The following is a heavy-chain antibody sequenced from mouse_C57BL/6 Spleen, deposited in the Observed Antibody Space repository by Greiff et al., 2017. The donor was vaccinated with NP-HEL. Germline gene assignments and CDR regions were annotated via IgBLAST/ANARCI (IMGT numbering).Heavy chain of an antibody. V-gene: IGHV5-6*01. CDR1: GFTFSSYG. CDR3: ARPRYDGYPAWFAY. J-gene: IGHJ3*01. Sequence: EVKLMESGGDLVKPGGSLKLSCAASGFTFSSYGMSWVRQTPDKRLEWVATISSGGSYTYYPDSVKGRFTISRDNAKNTLYLQMSSLKSEDTAMYYCARPRYDGYPAWFAYWGQGTLVTVSA. D-gene: IGHD2-3*01. CDR2: ISSGGSYT.